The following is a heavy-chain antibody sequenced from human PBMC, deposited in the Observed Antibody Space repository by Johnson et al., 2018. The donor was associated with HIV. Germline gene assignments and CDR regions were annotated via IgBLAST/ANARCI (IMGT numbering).Heavy chain of an antibody. Sequence: VQLVESGGGVVRPGGSLRLSSAASGSTFDDYGMSWVRQAPGKGLEWVSGINWNGGSTGYADSVKGRFTISRDDSKNTLYLQMNSLRPDDSAVYYCARDRWLGDAFDIWGQGTMVTVSS. CDR1: GSTFDDYG. D-gene: IGHD6-19*01. CDR3: ARDRWLGDAFDI. J-gene: IGHJ3*02. V-gene: IGHV3-20*03. CDR2: INWNGGST.